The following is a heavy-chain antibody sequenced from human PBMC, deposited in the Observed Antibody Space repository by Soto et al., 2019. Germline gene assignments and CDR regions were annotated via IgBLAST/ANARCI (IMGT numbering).Heavy chain of an antibody. V-gene: IGHV1-69*12. CDR3: ARRSIAARGGWFDP. CDR2: IIPIFGTA. D-gene: IGHD6-6*01. Sequence: QVQLVQSGAEVKKPGSSVKVSCKASGGTFSSYAISWVRQAPGQGLEWMGGIIPIFGTANYAQKFQGRVTITADESTSTADMELSSLRSEDTAVYYCARRSIAARGGWFDPWGQGTLVTVSS. J-gene: IGHJ5*02. CDR1: GGTFSSYA.